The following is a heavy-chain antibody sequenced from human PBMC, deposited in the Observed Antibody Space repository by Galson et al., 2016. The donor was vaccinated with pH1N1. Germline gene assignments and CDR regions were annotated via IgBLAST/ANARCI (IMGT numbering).Heavy chain of an antibody. D-gene: IGHD2-21*01. Sequence: QSGAEVKKPGESLKISCKGSGYSFTSYWIGWVRQMPGKGLEWMGIILPGDSDTRYSPSFQGQVTISADKSISTAYLQWNSLGASDTAMYYCARSPADPGYSYYYMDVWGKGTTVSVSS. CDR3: ARSPADPGYSYYYMDV. V-gene: IGHV5-51*03. CDR2: ILPGDSDT. J-gene: IGHJ6*03. CDR1: GYSFTSYW.